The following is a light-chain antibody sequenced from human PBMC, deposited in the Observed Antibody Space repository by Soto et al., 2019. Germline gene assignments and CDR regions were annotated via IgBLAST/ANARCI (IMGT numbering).Light chain of an antibody. V-gene: IGKV3-15*01. Sequence: EIVMTQSPATLSVSPGERATLSCRTSQSVSSRLAWYQQKPGQAPRLLIYGASTRATGIPARFSGSGSGTEFTLTVSSLQSEDFAVYYCQQYSDWPITFGPGTKVDIK. CDR3: QQYSDWPIT. CDR1: QSVSSR. J-gene: IGKJ3*01. CDR2: GAS.